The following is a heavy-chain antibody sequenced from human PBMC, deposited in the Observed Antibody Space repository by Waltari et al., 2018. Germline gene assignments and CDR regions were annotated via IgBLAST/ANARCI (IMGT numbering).Heavy chain of an antibody. D-gene: IGHD2-15*01. Sequence: EVQLVESGGGLVQPGGSLRLSCAASGFTLRHYWMGWVRQAPGEGLGWGAGIKEDGGRKDYVDSVKGRFTISRDNAKSTLYLQMNRRRAEDTAVFYCVRNRGWQQFDFWGQGTLVTVSS. J-gene: IGHJ4*02. CDR3: VRNRGWQQFDF. CDR1: GFTLRHYW. V-gene: IGHV3-7*01. CDR2: IKEDGGRK.